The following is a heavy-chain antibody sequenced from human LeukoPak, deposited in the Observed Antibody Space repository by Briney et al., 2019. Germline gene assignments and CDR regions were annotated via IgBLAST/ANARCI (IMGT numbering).Heavy chain of an antibody. V-gene: IGHV3-48*01. J-gene: IGHJ4*02. CDR3: ARAAGIVGATYFDY. CDR2: TSSSSHTI. CDR1: GLTFIDYS. D-gene: IGHD1-26*01. Sequence: GGSLRLSCAASGLTFIDYSMNWVRQAPGKGLEWVSYTSSSSHTIYYADSVKGRFTISRDNAKNSLYLQMNSLRAEDTAVYYCARAAGIVGATYFDYWGQGTLVTVSS.